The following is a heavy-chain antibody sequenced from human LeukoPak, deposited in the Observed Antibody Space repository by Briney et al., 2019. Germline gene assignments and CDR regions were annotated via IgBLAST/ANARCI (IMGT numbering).Heavy chain of an antibody. CDR1: GFTFSSYA. J-gene: IGHJ3*02. D-gene: IGHD4-17*01. CDR2: ISGSGGST. V-gene: IGHV3-23*01. CDR3: AKPAVYGDKHDAFDI. Sequence: HGGSLRLSCAASGFTFSSYAMSWVRQAPGKGLEWVSAISGSGGSTYYADSVKGRFTISRDNSKNTLYLQMDSLRAEDTAVYYCAKPAVYGDKHDAFDIWGQGTMVTVSS.